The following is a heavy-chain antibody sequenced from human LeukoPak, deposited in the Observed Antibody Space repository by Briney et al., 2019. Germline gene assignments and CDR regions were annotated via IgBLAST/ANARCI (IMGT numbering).Heavy chain of an antibody. V-gene: IGHV3-30*19. CDR1: GFTFSNAW. CDR2: ISYDGSNK. Sequence: GGSLRLSCATSGFTFSNAWMNWVRQAPGKGLEWVAVISYDGSNKYYADSVKGRFTISRDNSKNTLYLQMNSLRAEDTAVYYCARGLLGYFDYWGQGTLVTVSS. CDR3: ARGLLGYFDY. D-gene: IGHD7-27*01. J-gene: IGHJ4*02.